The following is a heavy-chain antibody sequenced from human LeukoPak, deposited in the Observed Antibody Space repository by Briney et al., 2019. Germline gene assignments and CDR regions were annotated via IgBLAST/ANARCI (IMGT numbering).Heavy chain of an antibody. D-gene: IGHD6-19*01. CDR1: GYTFTSYG. CDR3: ARARSGWSPDAFDI. V-gene: IGHV1-2*02. J-gene: IGHJ3*02. Sequence: ASVKVSCKASGYTFTSYGISWVRQAPGQGLEWMGWINPNSGGTNYAQKFQGRVTMTRDTSISTAYMELSRLRSDDTAVYYCARARSGWSPDAFDIWGQGTMVTVSS. CDR2: INPNSGGT.